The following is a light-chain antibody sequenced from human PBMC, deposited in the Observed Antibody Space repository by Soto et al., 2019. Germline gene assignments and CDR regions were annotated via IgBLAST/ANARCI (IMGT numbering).Light chain of an antibody. CDR1: QRIGSD. CDR2: HTS. V-gene: IGKV3-15*01. J-gene: IGKJ4*01. Sequence: ETVMTQSPGTLSVSPGERATLSCRASQRIGSDLAWYQQKPGQAPRLLIYHTSTRATGVPARFIGSASGTEFTLTSTSLQSEDSAVYYCQHYNNWPLTFGGGTKVEIK. CDR3: QHYNNWPLT.